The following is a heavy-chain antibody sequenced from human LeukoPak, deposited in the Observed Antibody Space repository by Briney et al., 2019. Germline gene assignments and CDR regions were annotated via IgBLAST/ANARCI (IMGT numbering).Heavy chain of an antibody. V-gene: IGHV1-18*01. CDR3: ARVVGGEVATILGY. J-gene: IGHJ4*02. Sequence: PGGSLRLSCAASGFTFSSYAMSWVRQAPGQGLEWMGWISAYNGNTNYAQKLQGRVTMTTDTSTSTAYMELRSLRSDDTAVYYCARVVGGEVATILGYWGQGTLVTVSS. D-gene: IGHD5-12*01. CDR1: GFTFSSYA. CDR2: ISAYNGNT.